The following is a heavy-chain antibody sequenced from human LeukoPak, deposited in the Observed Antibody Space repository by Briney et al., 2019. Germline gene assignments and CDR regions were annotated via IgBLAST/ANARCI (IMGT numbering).Heavy chain of an antibody. CDR2: ISGSDGST. Sequence: GGSLRLSCAASGFTFSSYAMSWVRQAPGKGLEWVSGISGSDGSTYYADSVKGRFTISRDYSKNTLYVQMNSLRAEDTAVYYCAKARGSCSGGSCYNPFDPWGQGTLVTVSS. V-gene: IGHV3-23*01. CDR3: AKARGSCSGGSCYNPFDP. J-gene: IGHJ5*02. D-gene: IGHD2-15*01. CDR1: GFTFSSYA.